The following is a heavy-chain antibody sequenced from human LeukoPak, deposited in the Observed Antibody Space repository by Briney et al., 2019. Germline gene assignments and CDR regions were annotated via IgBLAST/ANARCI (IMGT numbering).Heavy chain of an antibody. V-gene: IGHV3-23*01. Sequence: PGRSLRLSCAASGFTFSSYAMSWVRQAPGKGLEWVSAISGSGGSTYYADSVKGRFTISRDNSKNTLYLQMNSLRAEDTAVYYCAKRRGITIFGVVTLNYFDHWGQGTLVTVSS. D-gene: IGHD3-3*01. CDR3: AKRRGITIFGVVTLNYFDH. J-gene: IGHJ4*02. CDR1: GFTFSSYA. CDR2: ISGSGGST.